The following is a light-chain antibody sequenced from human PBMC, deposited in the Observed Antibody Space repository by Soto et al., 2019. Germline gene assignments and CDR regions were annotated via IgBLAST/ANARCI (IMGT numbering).Light chain of an antibody. Sequence: QSVLTQPPSASGTPGQRVTISCSGSSSNIGNNYVSWYQQLPGTAPKILIYENNKRPSGIPERFSGSKSGTSATLGITGLQTGDEADYYCGTWDSSLSAGGVFGTGTKVTVL. J-gene: IGLJ1*01. CDR1: SSNIGNNY. CDR3: GTWDSSLSAGGV. V-gene: IGLV1-51*02. CDR2: ENN.